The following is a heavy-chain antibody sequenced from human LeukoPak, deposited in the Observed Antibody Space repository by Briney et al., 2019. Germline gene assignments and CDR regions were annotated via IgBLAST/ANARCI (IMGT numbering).Heavy chain of an antibody. CDR1: GFTFSSYE. D-gene: IGHD5-18*01. Sequence: GGSLRLSCAASGFTFSSYEMNWVRQAPGKGLEWVAVVWFDGNTKYYADSVKGRFTISRDSSQNMVYLQMNSLRPEDTSMYYCVRDRNTNWFDPWGQGTLVTVSS. V-gene: IGHV3-33*08. J-gene: IGHJ5*02. CDR2: VWFDGNTK. CDR3: VRDRNTNWFDP.